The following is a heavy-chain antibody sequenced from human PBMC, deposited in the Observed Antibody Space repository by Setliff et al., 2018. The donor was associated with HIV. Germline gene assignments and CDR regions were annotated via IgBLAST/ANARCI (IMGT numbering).Heavy chain of an antibody. CDR3: ARDSSTGWFSADY. V-gene: IGHV1-46*01. D-gene: IGHD6-19*01. CDR1: GYTITSYY. CDR2: IHPSTGNT. J-gene: IGHJ4*02. Sequence: ASVKVSCKASGYTITSYYMHWVRQAPGQGLEWMGLIHPSTGNTYYTQKFQGRVTWTRDTSTSTVYMELSSLRSEDTAVYYCARDSSTGWFSADYWGQGTLVTVS.